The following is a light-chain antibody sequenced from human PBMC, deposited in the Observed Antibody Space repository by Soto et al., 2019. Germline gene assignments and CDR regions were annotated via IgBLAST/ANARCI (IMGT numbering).Light chain of an antibody. CDR1: QSISSW. Sequence: DIQMTQSPSTLSASVGDRVTITCRASQSISSWLAWYQQKSGKAPKLLIYDASSLESAVPSRFSGSGSGTEFTLTISSLQPDDFATYYCQQYNSYSPLTFGGGTKVDIK. V-gene: IGKV1-5*01. J-gene: IGKJ4*01. CDR3: QQYNSYSPLT. CDR2: DAS.